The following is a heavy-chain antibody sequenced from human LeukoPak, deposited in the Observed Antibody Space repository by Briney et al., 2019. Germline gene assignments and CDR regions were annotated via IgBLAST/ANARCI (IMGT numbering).Heavy chain of an antibody. J-gene: IGHJ4*02. V-gene: IGHV1-69*06. CDR1: GGTFSSYA. Sequence: SVKVSCKASGGTFSSYAISWVRQAPGQGLEWMGGIIPIFGTANYAQKFQGRVTITADKSTSTAYMELSSLRSEDTAVYYCAREDYYDSSGPMYYFDYWGQGTLVTVSS. CDR3: AREDYYDSSGPMYYFDY. D-gene: IGHD3-22*01. CDR2: IIPIFGTA.